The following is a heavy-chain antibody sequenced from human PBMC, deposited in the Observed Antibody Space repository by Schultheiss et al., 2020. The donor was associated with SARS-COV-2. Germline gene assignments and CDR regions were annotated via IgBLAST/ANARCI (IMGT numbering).Heavy chain of an antibody. CDR3: ARASVGATTPSWPGALTYDPLDY. D-gene: IGHD1-26*01. Sequence: GGSLRLSCAASGFTFSSYSMNWVRQAPGKGLEWLSYISSSGSTIHYADSVKGRFTISRDNSKNTLYLQMNSLRAEDTAVYYCARASVGATTPSWPGALTYDPLDYWGQGTLVTVSS. CDR2: ISSSGSTI. V-gene: IGHV3-48*01. CDR1: GFTFSSYS. J-gene: IGHJ4*02.